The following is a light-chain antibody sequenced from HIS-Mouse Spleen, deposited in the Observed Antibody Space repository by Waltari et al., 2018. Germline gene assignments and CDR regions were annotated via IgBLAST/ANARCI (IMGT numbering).Light chain of an antibody. CDR3: SSYTSSSTLVL. V-gene: IGLV2-14*01. CDR2: EVS. J-gene: IGLJ2*01. CDR1: SSDVGGYNY. Sequence: QSALTQPAAVSGSPGQSITISCTGTSSDVGGYNYVSWYQQHPGKAPKLMIYEVSNRPSGLSNRFSGSSSGNTASLTISGLQADDEADYYCSSYTSSSTLVLFGGGTQLTVL.